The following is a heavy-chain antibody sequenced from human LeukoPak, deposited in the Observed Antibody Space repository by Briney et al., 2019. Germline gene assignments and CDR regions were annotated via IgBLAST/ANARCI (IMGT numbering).Heavy chain of an antibody. D-gene: IGHD2-8*01. Sequence: PGRSLRLSCAASGFTFDDYAMHWVRQAPGKGLEWVSGITWNSGSIGYADSVKGRFTISRGNAKNSLHLQMNSLRAEDMALYYCAKSAMVRSPYYYYYYMDVWGKGSTVTVSS. J-gene: IGHJ6*03. CDR3: AKSAMVRSPYYYYYYMDV. CDR2: ITWNSGSI. CDR1: GFTFDDYA. V-gene: IGHV3-9*03.